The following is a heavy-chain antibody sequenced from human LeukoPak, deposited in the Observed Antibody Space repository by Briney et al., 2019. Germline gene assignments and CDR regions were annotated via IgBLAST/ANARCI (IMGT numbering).Heavy chain of an antibody. J-gene: IGHJ4*02. CDR2: IYSSGST. V-gene: IGHV4-39*01. CDR3: ARHEAKGSGSYYFNFDY. D-gene: IGHD3-10*01. Sequence: PSGTLSLTCTVSGGSMSSSSYYWGWIRQPPGKGLEWIGNIYSSGSTYYNPSLKSRVTISVDTSKNQFSLKLNSVTAADTAVYYCARHEAKGSGSYYFNFDYWGQGTLVTVTS. CDR1: GGSMSSSSYY.